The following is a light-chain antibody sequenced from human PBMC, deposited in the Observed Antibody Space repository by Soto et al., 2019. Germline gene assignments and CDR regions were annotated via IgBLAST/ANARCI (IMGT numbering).Light chain of an antibody. Sequence: QSVLTQPPSVSGAQGQRVTISSTGSSSNIGAGYDVHWYQQLPGTAPKLLIYGNSNRPSGVPDRFSGSKSGTSASLAITGLQAEDEADYYCQSYDSSLSGWVFGGGTKLTVL. CDR3: QSYDSSLSGWV. CDR2: GNS. V-gene: IGLV1-40*01. J-gene: IGLJ3*02. CDR1: SSNIGAGYD.